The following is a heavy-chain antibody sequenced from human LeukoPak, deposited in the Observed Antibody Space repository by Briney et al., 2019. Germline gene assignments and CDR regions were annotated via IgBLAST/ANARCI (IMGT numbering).Heavy chain of an antibody. J-gene: IGHJ4*02. CDR3: AKIGGYYYDYSGYYSPYYFDY. Sequence: GGSLRLSCAASGFTFSSYAMSWVRQAPGKGLEWVSTISGSGESTYYADSVKGRFTISRGNSKNTLYLQMNSLRAEDTAVYYCAKIGGYYYDYSGYYSPYYFDYWGQGTLVTVSS. CDR1: GFTFSSYA. V-gene: IGHV3-23*01. D-gene: IGHD3-22*01. CDR2: ISGSGEST.